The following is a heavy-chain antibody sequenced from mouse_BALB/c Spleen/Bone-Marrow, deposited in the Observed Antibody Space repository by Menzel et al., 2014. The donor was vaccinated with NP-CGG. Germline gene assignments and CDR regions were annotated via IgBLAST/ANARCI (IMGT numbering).Heavy chain of an antibody. V-gene: IGHV5-12-2*01. D-gene: IGHD2-3*01. Sequence: EVKVVDSGGNLVQPGGSLKLSCAASGFTFSSYTMSWVRQTPEKRLEWVAYISNGGGSTYYPDTVKGRFTISRDNATNTLYLQMSSLKSEDTAMYYCARQSYEGFAYWGQGTLVTVSA. J-gene: IGHJ3*01. CDR2: ISNGGGST. CDR3: ARQSYEGFAY. CDR1: GFTFSSYT.